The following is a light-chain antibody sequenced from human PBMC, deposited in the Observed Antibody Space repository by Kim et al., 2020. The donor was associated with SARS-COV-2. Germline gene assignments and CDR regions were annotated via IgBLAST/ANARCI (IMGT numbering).Light chain of an antibody. CDR3: QASDSTNL. V-gene: IGLV3-1*01. CDR1: GDRQ. CDR2: EET. J-gene: IGLJ2*01. Sequence: GDRQACWYQQKSGRPPVLVIYEETKRPSGFPDRFSGFNSGTTATLTISETQDMDEADYFCQASDSTNLFGGATQLTAL.